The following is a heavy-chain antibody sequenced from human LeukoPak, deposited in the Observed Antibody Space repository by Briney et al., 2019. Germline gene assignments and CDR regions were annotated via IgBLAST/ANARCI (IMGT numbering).Heavy chain of an antibody. CDR2: IRGSGGST. CDR1: GFSFSSYA. Sequence: GGSLRLACAASGFSFSSYAMSWVRQAPGKGLEWVSAIRGSGGSTYYADSVKGRFTISRDNSKNTLYLQMNSLRAEDTAVYYCAKEIIDGSGSYYPIFDYWGQGTLVTVSS. CDR3: AKEIIDGSGSYYPIFDY. J-gene: IGHJ4*02. D-gene: IGHD3-10*01. V-gene: IGHV3-23*01.